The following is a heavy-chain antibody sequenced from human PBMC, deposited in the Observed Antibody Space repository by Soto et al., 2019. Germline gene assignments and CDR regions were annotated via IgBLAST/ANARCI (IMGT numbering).Heavy chain of an antibody. J-gene: IGHJ6*02. D-gene: IGHD4-17*01. V-gene: IGHV4-59*08. CDR2: VYYTGDT. CDR1: SGPDRSHN. CDR3: VRQGIDYLHGLVDV. Sequence: QVQLQQSGPRLVKPSETLSLTCTVSSGPDRSHNWGWIRQPPGRGLEWIGYVYYTGDTAYNPSLRGPVTISADTSTHDISLPLNSVTAADTAVYYCVRQGIDYLHGLVDVWGQGTTVSVSS.